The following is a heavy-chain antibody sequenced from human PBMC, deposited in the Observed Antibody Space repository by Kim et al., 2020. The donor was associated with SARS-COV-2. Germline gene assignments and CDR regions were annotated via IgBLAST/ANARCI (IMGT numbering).Heavy chain of an antibody. Sequence: GGSLRLSCAASGFTFSSYIMNWVRQAPGKGLEWVSSISSSSIYIYYADSVKGRFTISRDNAKNSLYLQMNSLRAEDTAVYYCARLTFGGVGDYWGQGTLVTVSS. D-gene: IGHD3-16*01. CDR1: GFTFSSYI. J-gene: IGHJ4*02. CDR2: ISSSSIYI. CDR3: ARLTFGGVGDY. V-gene: IGHV3-21*01.